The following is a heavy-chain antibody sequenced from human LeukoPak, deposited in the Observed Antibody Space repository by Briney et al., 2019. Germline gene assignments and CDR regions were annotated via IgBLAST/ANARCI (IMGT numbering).Heavy chain of an antibody. Sequence: PGGSLRLSCAASGFAFSNHGMHWVRQAPGKGLEWVGFIRYDGRNKYYADFVKGRFTISRDNSKNTLYLQMNSLRAEDTAVYYCEGGSGSYYLGGQGTLVTVSS. J-gene: IGHJ4*02. V-gene: IGHV3-30*02. CDR2: IRYDGRNK. D-gene: IGHD3-10*01. CDR1: GFAFSNHG. CDR3: EGGSGSYYL.